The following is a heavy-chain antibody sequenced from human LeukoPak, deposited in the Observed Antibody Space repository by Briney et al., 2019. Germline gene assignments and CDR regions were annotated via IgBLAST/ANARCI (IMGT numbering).Heavy chain of an antibody. CDR2: ISAYNGNT. V-gene: IGHV1-18*01. CDR1: GYTFTSYG. D-gene: IGHD2-8*01. J-gene: IGHJ4*02. CDR3: AREEYCTNGVCYTLDY. Sequence: ASVKVSCKASGYTFTSYGISWVRQAPGQGLEWMGWISAYNGNTNYAQKLQGRVTMTTDTSTSTAYMKLRSLRSDDTAVYYCAREEYCTNGVCYTLDYWGQGTLVTVSS.